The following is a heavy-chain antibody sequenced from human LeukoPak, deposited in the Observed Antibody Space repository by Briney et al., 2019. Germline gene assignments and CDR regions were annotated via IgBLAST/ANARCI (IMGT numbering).Heavy chain of an antibody. CDR2: ITSSGSSI. CDR1: GFTFSSYS. CDR3: ATISSSWYTWFFDL. D-gene: IGHD6-13*01. Sequence: GGSLRLSCAASGFTFSSYSMNWVRQAPGKGLEWVSSITSSGSSIYYADSVKGRFTVSRDNAKNSVYLQMSSLRAEDTAVFYCATISSSWYTWFFDLWGRGTLVTVSS. J-gene: IGHJ2*01. V-gene: IGHV3-21*01.